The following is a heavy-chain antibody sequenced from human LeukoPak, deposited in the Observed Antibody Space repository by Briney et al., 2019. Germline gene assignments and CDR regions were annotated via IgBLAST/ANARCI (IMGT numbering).Heavy chain of an antibody. CDR1: GFTFSTYS. J-gene: IGHJ4*02. Sequence: GGSLRLSCAASGFTFSTYSMNWVRQAPGKGLEWVSSISSSSSFIYYADSVKGRFTISRDNAKNSMHLQMNSLRAEDTAVYYCARDRDPYYYDSSGYSDYWGQGTLVTVSS. CDR2: ISSSSSFI. V-gene: IGHV3-21*01. CDR3: ARDRDPYYYDSSGYSDY. D-gene: IGHD3-22*01.